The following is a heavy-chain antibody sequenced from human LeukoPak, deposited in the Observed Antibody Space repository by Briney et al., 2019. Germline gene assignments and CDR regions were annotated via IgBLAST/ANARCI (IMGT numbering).Heavy chain of an antibody. CDR3: ARHKYSSGWPPEGAFDI. J-gene: IGHJ3*02. V-gene: IGHV4-38-2*02. CDR2: IYHSGST. D-gene: IGHD6-19*01. CDR1: GYSISSGYY. Sequence: SETLSLTCTVSGYSISSGYYWGWIRQPPGKGLEWIGSIYHSGSTYYNPSLKSRVTISVDTSKNQFSLKLSSVTAADTAVYYCARHKYSSGWPPEGAFDIWGQGTMVTVSS.